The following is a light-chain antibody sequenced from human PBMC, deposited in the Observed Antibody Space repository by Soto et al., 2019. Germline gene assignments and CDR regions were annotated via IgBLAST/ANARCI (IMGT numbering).Light chain of an antibody. J-gene: IGLJ1*01. CDR1: SSDVGNYKY. Sequence: QYVLTQPASVSGSPGQSITISCTGTSSDVGNYKYVSWYQQHPGKAPKLMIYEVSNRPSGVSNRFSGSKSCNTASLTISGLQAEDETDYYCFSYTSSGTYVFGTGTKLTVL. CDR3: FSYTSSGTYV. V-gene: IGLV2-14*01. CDR2: EVS.